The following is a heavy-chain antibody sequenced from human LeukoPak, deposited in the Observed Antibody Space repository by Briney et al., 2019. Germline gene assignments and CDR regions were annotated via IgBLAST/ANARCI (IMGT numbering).Heavy chain of an antibody. CDR2: ISASDGST. CDR1: GFTFSDYY. CDR3: AKAPNIAGGATPQYYFHS. V-gene: IGHV3-23*01. D-gene: IGHD6-13*01. J-gene: IGHJ4*02. Sequence: HSGGSLRLSCAASGFTFSDYYMSWIRQAPGKGLEWVSKISASDGSTSYADSVKGRFTISRDNSKNTLYLQMSSLRAEDTAVYYCAKAPNIAGGATPQYYFHSWGRGTLVTVSS.